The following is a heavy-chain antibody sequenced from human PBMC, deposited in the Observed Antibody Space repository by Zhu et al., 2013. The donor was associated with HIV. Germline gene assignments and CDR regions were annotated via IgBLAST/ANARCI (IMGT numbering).Heavy chain of an antibody. Sequence: VQLQESGSGLVKPSQTLSLTCAVSGGSISGGGYSWSWIRQPPGKGLEWIGYIYHTGSTYYNPSLTSRVTISVDRSKNQFSLKLSSVTAADTAVLFCARGRGYSGYGGGYYFDFWGQGTLVTVS. CDR2: IYHTGST. CDR1: GGSISGGGYS. D-gene: IGHD5-12*01. J-gene: IGHJ4*02. CDR3: ARGRGYSGYGGGYYFDF. V-gene: IGHV4-30-2*01.